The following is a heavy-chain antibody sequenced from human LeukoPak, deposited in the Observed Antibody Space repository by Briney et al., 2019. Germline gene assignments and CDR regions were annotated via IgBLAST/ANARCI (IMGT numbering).Heavy chain of an antibody. V-gene: IGHV4-4*02. D-gene: IGHD2-2*01. Sequence: PGGSLRLSCAASGFTFSSYGMHWVRQPPGKGLEWIGEIYHSGSTNYNPSLKSRVTISVDKSKNQFSLKLSSVTAADTAVYYCARVSGYCSSTSCRTLDYWGQGTLVTVSS. CDR1: GFTFSSYG. J-gene: IGHJ4*02. CDR3: ARVSGYCSSTSCRTLDY. CDR2: IYHSGST.